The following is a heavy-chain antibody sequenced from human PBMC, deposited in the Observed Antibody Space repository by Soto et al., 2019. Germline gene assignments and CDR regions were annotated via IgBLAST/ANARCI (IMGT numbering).Heavy chain of an antibody. D-gene: IGHD3-9*01. V-gene: IGHV4-59*01. J-gene: IGHJ5*02. Sequence: SHTLSLTCTVSGGYIINYYCRWIRQPPGKGLEWIGYIYYSGSTNYNPSLKSRVTISVDTSKNQFSLKLSSVTAADTAVYYCAREYSNYDILTGYSPRYNWFDPWGQGTLVTVPS. CDR1: GGYIINYY. CDR2: IYYSGST. CDR3: AREYSNYDILTGYSPRYNWFDP.